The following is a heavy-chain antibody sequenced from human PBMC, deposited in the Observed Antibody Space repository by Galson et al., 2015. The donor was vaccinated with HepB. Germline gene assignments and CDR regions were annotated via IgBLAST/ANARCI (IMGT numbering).Heavy chain of an antibody. Sequence: SLRLSCAASGFTFSSYAMSWVRQAPGKGLEWVSSLSGTGDDTYYTDSVKGRFTISRDNSKNTLYLQMNSLRAEDTALYYCVKATPEKGEVDWGQGALVTVSS. CDR3: VKATPEKGEVD. V-gene: IGHV3-23*01. CDR1: GFTFSSYA. J-gene: IGHJ4*02. CDR2: LSGTGDDT.